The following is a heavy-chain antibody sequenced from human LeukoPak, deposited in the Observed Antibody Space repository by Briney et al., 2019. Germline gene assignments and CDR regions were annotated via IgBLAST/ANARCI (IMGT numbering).Heavy chain of an antibody. Sequence: ASVKVSCKASGYALTGNDYYWVRQAPGQGLEYMGSINPFTGDTNYAQKFQGRVTMTRDMSISTAYMELSGLRFDDTGVYYCATRPLPVGIGPFDYWGLGTPVTVSS. V-gene: IGHV1-2*02. CDR3: ATRPLPVGIGPFDY. CDR2: INPFTGDT. CDR1: GYALTGND. D-gene: IGHD1-26*01. J-gene: IGHJ4*02.